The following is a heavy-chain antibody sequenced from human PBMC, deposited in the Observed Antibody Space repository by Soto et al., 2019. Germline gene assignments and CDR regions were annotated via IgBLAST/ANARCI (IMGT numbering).Heavy chain of an antibody. D-gene: IGHD3-3*01. CDR2: INHSGST. J-gene: IGHJ4*02. Sequence: SETLSLTCAVYGGSFSGYYWSWIRQPPGKGLEWIGEINHSGSTNYNPSLKSRVTISVDTSKNQFSLKLSSVTAADTAVYYCARAHNYDFWSGYYTPKVGYFDYWGQGTLVTVSS. CDR3: ARAHNYDFWSGYYTPKVGYFDY. V-gene: IGHV4-34*01. CDR1: GGSFSGYY.